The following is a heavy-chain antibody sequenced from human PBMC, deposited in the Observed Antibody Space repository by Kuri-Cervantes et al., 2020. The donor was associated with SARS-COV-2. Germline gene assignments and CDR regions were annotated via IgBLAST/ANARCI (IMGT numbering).Heavy chain of an antibody. CDR2: ISGSGSNT. Sequence: GESLKISCVGSGFTFGDYAMSWVRQSPGKGLEWVSAISGSGSNTYYADSVKGRFIISRDNSKNTLYLQMDSLRADDTAVYLCAGDKSYGFWREPFDYWGQGTPVTVSS. D-gene: IGHD3/OR15-3a*01. J-gene: IGHJ4*02. CDR3: AGDKSYGFWREPFDY. CDR1: GFTFGDYA. V-gene: IGHV3-23*01.